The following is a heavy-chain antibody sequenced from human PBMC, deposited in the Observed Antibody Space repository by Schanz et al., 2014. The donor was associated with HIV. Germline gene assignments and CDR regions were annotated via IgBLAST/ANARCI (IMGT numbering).Heavy chain of an antibody. CDR3: ARDWRPNYDFWSGSIGVIGMDV. J-gene: IGHJ6*02. CDR2: IWYDGSNK. Sequence: QVQLVESGGGVVQPGRSLRLSCAASGFTFSSYAIHWVRQAPGKGLEWVAVIWYDGSNKYYADSVKGRFTISRDNSKNTLYLQMNSLRAEDTAVYYCARDWRPNYDFWSGSIGVIGMDVWGRGTAVTVSS. V-gene: IGHV3-33*08. D-gene: IGHD3-3*01. CDR1: GFTFSSYA.